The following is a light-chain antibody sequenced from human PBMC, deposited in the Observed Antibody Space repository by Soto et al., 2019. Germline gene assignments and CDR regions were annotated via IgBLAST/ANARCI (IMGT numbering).Light chain of an antibody. Sequence: EIVMTQSPATLSVSPGERCTLSCMASQSVSSNLAWYQQKPGQAPRLLIYRASTRATGIPARFSGSGSGTDFTLTISSLEAEDSEVYYCQQRGSWPATFGQGTRLEIK. V-gene: IGKV3-15*01. CDR1: QSVSSN. CDR3: QQRGSWPAT. J-gene: IGKJ5*01. CDR2: RAS.